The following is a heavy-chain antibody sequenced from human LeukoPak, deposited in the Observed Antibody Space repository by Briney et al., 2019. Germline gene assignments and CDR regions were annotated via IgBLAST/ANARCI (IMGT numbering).Heavy chain of an antibody. V-gene: IGHV3-7*05. CDR1: GFTFSNYW. CDR2: IKQEGSEK. Sequence: PGGSLRLSCAAPGFTFSNYWMIWVRQAPGKGLEWVGNIKQEGSEKRYADSVRGRFSISRDNAQTSLYLQMNSLRAEDTAVYYCARASDPWLQLTWGQGTLVTVSS. CDR3: ARASDPWLQLT. J-gene: IGHJ5*02. D-gene: IGHD5-24*01.